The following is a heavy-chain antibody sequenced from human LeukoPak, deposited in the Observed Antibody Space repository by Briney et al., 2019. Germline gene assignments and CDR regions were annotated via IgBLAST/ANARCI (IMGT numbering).Heavy chain of an antibody. CDR2: LYTSGST. Sequence: SQTLSLTCTVSGGFISSGSYYWSWIRQPAGKGLEWSGRLYTSGSTNYNPSLKSRVTISVDTSKNQFSLKLSSVTAADTAVYYCAGTQTYYDFWSGQKQYYYGMDVWGPGTTVTVSS. D-gene: IGHD3-3*01. V-gene: IGHV4-61*02. CDR3: AGTQTYYDFWSGQKQYYYGMDV. J-gene: IGHJ6*02. CDR1: GGFISSGSYY.